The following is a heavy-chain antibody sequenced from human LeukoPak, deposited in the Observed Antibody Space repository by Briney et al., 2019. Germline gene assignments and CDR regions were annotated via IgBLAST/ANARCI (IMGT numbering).Heavy chain of an antibody. CDR1: GYTAIDYY. V-gene: IGHV1-46*01. D-gene: IGHD3-16*01. Sequence: ASVKLSCKASGYTAIDYYMHWVRQAPGQGLEWMGMINPTSGSTDYAQTFQARVTMTRDTPTSVFYMEMNGLTSDDTAVYYCARDGGGWLDPWGQGTLVTVSS. J-gene: IGHJ5*02. CDR2: INPTSGST. CDR3: ARDGGGWLDP.